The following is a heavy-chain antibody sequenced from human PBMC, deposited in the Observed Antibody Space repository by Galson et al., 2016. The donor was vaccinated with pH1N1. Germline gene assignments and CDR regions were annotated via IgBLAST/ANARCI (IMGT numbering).Heavy chain of an antibody. V-gene: IGHV1-69*05. D-gene: IGHD3-10*01. CDR2: IIALFGTT. CDR3: ARAGENYYGTSGYGKT. Sequence: SVKVSCKASGYRFTEYYINWVRQAPGQGLEWMGGIIALFGTTNYAQKFQGRLTITTDESTSTVYMGLSSLRSEDTAVYYCARAGENYYGTSGYGKTWGPGTPVTVSS. CDR1: GYRFTEYY. J-gene: IGHJ4*02.